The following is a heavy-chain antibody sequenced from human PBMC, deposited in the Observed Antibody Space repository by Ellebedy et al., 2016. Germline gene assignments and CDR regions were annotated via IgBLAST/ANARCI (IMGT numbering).Heavy chain of an antibody. CDR2: IHSSGIT. V-gene: IGHV4-4*07. CDR1: GGSISSYY. Sequence: SETLSLXCTVSGGSISSYYWNWIRQPAGKGLEWIGRIHSSGITKYSPSLQSRVSVSLDTSKKQFSLNLNSVTDADTAVYYCAREGRGSYAYWGQGTLVTVSS. CDR3: AREGRGSYAY. J-gene: IGHJ4*02. D-gene: IGHD1-26*01.